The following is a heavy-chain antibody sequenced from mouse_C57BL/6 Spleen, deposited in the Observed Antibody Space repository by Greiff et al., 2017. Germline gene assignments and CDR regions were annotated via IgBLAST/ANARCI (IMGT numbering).Heavy chain of an antibody. D-gene: IGHD3-2*02. V-gene: IGHV1-69*01. Sequence: QVQLQQPGAELVMPGASVKLSCKASGYTFTSYWMHWVKQRPGQGLEWIGEIDPSDSYTNYNQKFKGKSTWTVDKSSSTAYMQLSSLTSEDSAVYYCARGSSGYGGAYWGQGTLVTVSA. CDR1: GYTFTSYW. CDR2: IDPSDSYT. CDR3: ARGSSGYGGAY. J-gene: IGHJ3*01.